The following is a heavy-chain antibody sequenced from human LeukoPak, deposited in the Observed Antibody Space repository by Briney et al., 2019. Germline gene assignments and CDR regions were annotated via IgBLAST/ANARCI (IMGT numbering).Heavy chain of an antibody. CDR1: GFTFSSYA. Sequence: GGSLRLSCAASGFTFSSYAMHWVRQAPGKGLEWVSAISGSGGSTYYADSVKGRFTISRDNSKNTLYLEMNSRRAEDTAVYYCAKEGVTMVRGAYYFDYWGQGTLVTVSS. D-gene: IGHD3-10*01. CDR2: ISGSGGST. CDR3: AKEGVTMVRGAYYFDY. V-gene: IGHV3-23*01. J-gene: IGHJ4*02.